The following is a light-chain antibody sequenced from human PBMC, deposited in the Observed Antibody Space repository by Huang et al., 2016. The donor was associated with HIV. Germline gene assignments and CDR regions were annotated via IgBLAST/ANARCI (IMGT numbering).Light chain of an antibody. CDR1: PIVSSH. V-gene: IGKV3-15*01. J-gene: IGKJ3*01. Sequence: ETVMTQSPVTLSVSPGDRASLSCRSSPIVSSHLAWYQQKPGQATRRLIYAAATRATGVPARFSGSGAGTEFTLTISTLQSEDSAVYYCQQYNDFRSTFGPGTRVEIK. CDR3: QQYNDFRST. CDR2: AAA.